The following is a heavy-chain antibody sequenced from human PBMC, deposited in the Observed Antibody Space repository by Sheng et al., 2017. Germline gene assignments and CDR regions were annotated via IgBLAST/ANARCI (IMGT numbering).Heavy chain of an antibody. J-gene: IGHJ5*02. D-gene: IGHD1-20*01. CDR2: ISMSGTTI. CDR1: GFTFRNYD. V-gene: IGHV3-48*03. CDR3: ARGKYIAGNVGYFS. Sequence: EVQMVESGGGSVEPGGSRRLSCATFGFTFRNYDMNWVRQAPGKGLEWVSHISMSGTTIKYADSVKGRFTISRDDARNSLYLQMNSLRAEDTAVYYCARGKYIAGNVGYFSWGQGTVVTVSS.